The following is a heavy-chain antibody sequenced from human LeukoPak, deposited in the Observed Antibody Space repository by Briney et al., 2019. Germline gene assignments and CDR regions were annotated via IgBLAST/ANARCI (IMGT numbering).Heavy chain of an antibody. V-gene: IGHV3-7*01. CDR2: IKPDENEK. Sequence: GGSRRLSCAAFGFTFSSYWMSWVRQAPGKGLEWVANIKPDENEKYYVDSVKGRFTISRDNAKNSLYLQMNSLRAEDTAVYYCARSPDGFDYWGQGALVTVSS. J-gene: IGHJ4*02. CDR1: GFTFSSYW. CDR3: ARSPDGFDY. D-gene: IGHD1-14*01.